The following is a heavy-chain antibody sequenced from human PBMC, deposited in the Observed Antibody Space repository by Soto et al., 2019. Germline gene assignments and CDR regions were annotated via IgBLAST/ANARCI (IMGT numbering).Heavy chain of an antibody. CDR2: IKSKTDGGTT. Sequence: GGSLRLSCAASGFTFSNAWMSWVRQAPGKGLEWVGRIKSKTDGGTTDYAAPVKGRFTISRDDSKNTLYLQMNSLKTEDTAVYYCTTGPTEYSSSWAYYYMDVWGKGTTVTVSS. CDR1: GFTFSNAW. V-gene: IGHV3-15*01. J-gene: IGHJ6*03. CDR3: TTGPTEYSSSWAYYYMDV. D-gene: IGHD6-6*01.